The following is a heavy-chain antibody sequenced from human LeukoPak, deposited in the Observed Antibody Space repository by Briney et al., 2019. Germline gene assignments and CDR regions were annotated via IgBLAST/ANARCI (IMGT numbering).Heavy chain of an antibody. D-gene: IGHD2-2*01. J-gene: IGHJ4*02. CDR3: ASHCSSTSCYSRGDY. V-gene: IGHV1-69*06. Sequence: SVKVACKASGGTFSSYAISWVRQAPGQGLEWVGGIIPIFGTANYAQKLQGRVTITADKSTSTAYMELSSLRSEDTAVYYCASHCSSTSCYSRGDYWGQGTLVTVSS. CDR2: IIPIFGTA. CDR1: GGTFSSYA.